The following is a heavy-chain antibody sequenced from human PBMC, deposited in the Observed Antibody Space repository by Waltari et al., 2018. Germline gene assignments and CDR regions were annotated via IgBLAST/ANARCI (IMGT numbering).Heavy chain of an antibody. Sequence: EVQLLESGGGLVQPGGSLRLSCAASGFTFSSYAMSWVRQAPGKGLEWVSVIYSGGSTYYADSVKGRFTISRDNSKNTLDLQMNSLRAEDTAVYYCARAVDTAMVKDYWGQGTLVTVSS. CDR1: GFTFSSYA. V-gene: IGHV3-23*03. D-gene: IGHD5-18*01. J-gene: IGHJ4*02. CDR3: ARAVDTAMVKDY. CDR2: IYSGGST.